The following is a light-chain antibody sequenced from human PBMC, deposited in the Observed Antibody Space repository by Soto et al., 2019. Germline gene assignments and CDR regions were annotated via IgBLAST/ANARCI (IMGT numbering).Light chain of an antibody. V-gene: IGLV2-14*01. Sequence: QSALTQPASVSGSPGQSITISCTGTSSDVGGYNFVSWYQQHPGKAPKLMIHDVSNRPSGVSNRFSGSKSGNTASLTISGLQAEDEADYYCSSYRSSSTWVFGGGTKLTVL. J-gene: IGLJ3*02. CDR2: DVS. CDR1: SSDVGGYNF. CDR3: SSYRSSSTWV.